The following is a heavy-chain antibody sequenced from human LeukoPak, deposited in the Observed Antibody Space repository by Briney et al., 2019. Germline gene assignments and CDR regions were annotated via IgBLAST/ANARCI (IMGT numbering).Heavy chain of an antibody. Sequence: PSETQSLTCTVSGGSISSSSYYWGWIRQPPGKGLEWIGSIYYSGSTYYNPSLKSRVTISVDTSKNQFSLKLSSVTAADTAVYYCARHGDILTGYGLGYFDYWGQGTLVTVSS. CDR3: ARHGDILTGYGLGYFDY. CDR2: IYYSGST. J-gene: IGHJ4*02. D-gene: IGHD3-9*01. V-gene: IGHV4-39*01. CDR1: GGSISSSSYY.